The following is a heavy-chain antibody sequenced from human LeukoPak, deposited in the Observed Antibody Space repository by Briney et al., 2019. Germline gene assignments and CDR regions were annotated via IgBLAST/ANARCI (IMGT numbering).Heavy chain of an antibody. D-gene: IGHD5-12*01. CDR1: GFTFSSYS. V-gene: IGHV3-21*01. CDR3: ARHLYGGYNVFDY. J-gene: IGHJ4*02. CDR2: ISSSSSYI. Sequence: MTGGSLRLSCAASGFTFSSYSMNWVRQAPGKGLEWVSSISSSSSYIYYADSVKGRFTISRDNAKNSLYLQMNSLRAEDTAVYYCARHLYGGYNVFDYWGQGTLVTVSS.